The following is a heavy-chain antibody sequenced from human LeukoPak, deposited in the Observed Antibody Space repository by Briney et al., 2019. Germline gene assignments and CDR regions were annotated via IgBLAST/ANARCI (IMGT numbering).Heavy chain of an antibody. CDR2: ISGSGSGGST. CDR3: AKDGYTEWLGLYYFDY. J-gene: IGHJ4*02. CDR1: GFTFSSSA. D-gene: IGHD6-19*01. V-gene: IGHV3-23*01. Sequence: GGSLRLSCAASGFTFSSSAMSWVRQAPGKGLEWVSNISGSGSGGSTYYADSVKGRFTISRDSSKNTLYLQMNSLRAEDTAVYYCAKDGYTEWLGLYYFDYWGQGTLVTVSS.